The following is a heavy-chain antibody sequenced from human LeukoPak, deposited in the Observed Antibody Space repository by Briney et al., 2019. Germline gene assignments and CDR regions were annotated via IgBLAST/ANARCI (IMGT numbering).Heavy chain of an antibody. J-gene: IGHJ4*02. D-gene: IGHD3-10*01. CDR3: VSKGLQLFGELLD. CDR1: GFSVSTSY. CDR2: ITAIAGDT. V-gene: IGHV3-23*01. Sequence: GESLRLSCAASGFSVSTSYMSWVRQAPGKGLEWVSLITAIAGDTYYADSVKGRFTISRDNSRNTLYLQMDSLRAEDSAIYYCVSKGLQLFGELLDWSQGTLVAVSS.